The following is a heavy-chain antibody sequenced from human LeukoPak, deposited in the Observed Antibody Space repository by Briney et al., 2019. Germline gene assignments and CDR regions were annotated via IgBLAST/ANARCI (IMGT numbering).Heavy chain of an antibody. V-gene: IGHV4-34*01. CDR2: INHSGST. CDR1: GGSFSGYY. D-gene: IGHD5-18*01. CDR3: ASPIPGYSYGYDY. J-gene: IGHJ4*02. Sequence: SETLSLTCAVDGGSFSGYYWSWIRQPPGKGLEWIGEINHSGSTNYNPSLKSRVTISVDTSKNQFSLKMSSVTAADTAVYYCASPIPGYSYGYDYWGQGTLVTVSS.